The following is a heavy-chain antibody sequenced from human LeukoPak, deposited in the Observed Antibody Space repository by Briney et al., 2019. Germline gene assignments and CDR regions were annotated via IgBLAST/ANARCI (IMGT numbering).Heavy chain of an antibody. D-gene: IGHD4-17*01. CDR3: VRDIAPLGTVWFDP. CDR1: GFTFSSYW. J-gene: IGHJ5*02. CDR2: ISGDGSST. V-gene: IGHV3-74*01. Sequence: GGSLRLSCATSGFTFSSYWMYWVRQAPGKGLVWVSRISGDGSSTNYADFVKGRFTISRDNAKNTLFLQMNSLRVEDTAVYYCVRDIAPLGTVWFDPWGQGTLVTVSS.